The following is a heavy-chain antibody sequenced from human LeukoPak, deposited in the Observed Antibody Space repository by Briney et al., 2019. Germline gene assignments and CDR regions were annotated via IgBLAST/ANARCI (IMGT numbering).Heavy chain of an antibody. Sequence: GASVKVSCKASGYTFTGYYMHWVRQAPGQGLEWMGWINPNSGGTNYAQKFQGRVTMTRDTSISTAYMELSRLRSDDTAVYYCARDRSQDYDFCPPFCPRYNWFDPWGQGTLVTVSS. V-gene: IGHV1-2*02. CDR2: INPNSGGT. J-gene: IGHJ5*02. CDR3: ARDRSQDYDFCPPFCPRYNWFDP. D-gene: IGHD3-3*01. CDR1: GYTFTGYY.